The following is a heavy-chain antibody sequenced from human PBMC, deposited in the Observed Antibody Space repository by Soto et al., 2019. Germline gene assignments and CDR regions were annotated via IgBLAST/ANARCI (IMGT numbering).Heavy chain of an antibody. CDR1: GGSFCGYY. CDR3: ARLNGYCVSTNCHGYYGMDV. CDR2: INHSGST. J-gene: IGHJ6*02. D-gene: IGHD2-2*03. V-gene: IGHV4-34*01. Sequence: SETLSLICAVYGGSFCGYYWSWIRQPPGKGLEWIGEINHSGSTNYNPSLKSRVTISVDTSKNQFSLKLSSVTAADTAVYYCARLNGYCVSTNCHGYYGMDVWGQGTTVTVS.